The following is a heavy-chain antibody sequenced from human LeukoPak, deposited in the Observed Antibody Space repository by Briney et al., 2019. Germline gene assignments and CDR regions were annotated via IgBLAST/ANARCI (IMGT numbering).Heavy chain of an antibody. V-gene: IGHV4-59*08. J-gene: IGHJ4*02. CDR1: GGSISSYY. D-gene: IGHD4-17*01. CDR2: IYYSGST. Sequence: SETLSLTCTVSGGSISSYYWSWIRQPPGKGLEWIGYIYYSGSTNNNPSLRSRVTISVDTSKNQFSLKLSSVTAADTAVYYCARGGNYGDYDGYFGYWGQGTLVTVSS. CDR3: ARGGNYGDYDGYFGY.